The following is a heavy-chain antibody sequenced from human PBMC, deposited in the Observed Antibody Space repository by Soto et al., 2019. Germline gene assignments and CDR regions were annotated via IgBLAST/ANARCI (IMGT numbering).Heavy chain of an antibody. Sequence: EVQLVESGGGLVKPGGSLRLSCAASGFTFSSYSMNWVRQAPGKGLEWVSSISSSSSYIYYADSVKGRFTISRDNAKNALYLQMNSLRAEDTAVYYCARERQGYYFDYWGQGTLVTVSS. J-gene: IGHJ4*02. V-gene: IGHV3-21*01. CDR1: GFTFSSYS. CDR3: ARERQGYYFDY. CDR2: ISSSSSYI.